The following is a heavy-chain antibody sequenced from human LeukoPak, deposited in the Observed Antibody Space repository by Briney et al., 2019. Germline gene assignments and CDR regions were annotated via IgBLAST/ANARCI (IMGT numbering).Heavy chain of an antibody. Sequence: GGSLRLSCAASGFTFSSYGMSWVRQAPGRGLEWVSAISGSGGSTYYADSVKGRFTISRDNSKNTLYLQMNSLRAEDTAVYYCAKEGDDILTGPPPYWGQGTLVTVSS. J-gene: IGHJ4*02. D-gene: IGHD3-9*01. V-gene: IGHV3-23*01. CDR2: ISGSGGST. CDR3: AKEGDDILTGPPPY. CDR1: GFTFSSYG.